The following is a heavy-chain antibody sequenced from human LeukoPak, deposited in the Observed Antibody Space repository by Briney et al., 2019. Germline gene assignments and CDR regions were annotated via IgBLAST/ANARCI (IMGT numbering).Heavy chain of an antibody. V-gene: IGHV3-21*06. CDR3: TRGDSGSYYSSDY. CDR2: ISASGAFI. J-gene: IGHJ4*02. Sequence: GGFLRLSCAASGFTLSDYTMNWFRQTPGKGPEWVSCISASGAFIYYADSLKGRFTISRDIAKNSLYLQMNNLRAEDTALYCCTRGDSGSYYSSDYWGQGTLVTVSS. CDR1: GFTLSDYT. D-gene: IGHD1-26*01.